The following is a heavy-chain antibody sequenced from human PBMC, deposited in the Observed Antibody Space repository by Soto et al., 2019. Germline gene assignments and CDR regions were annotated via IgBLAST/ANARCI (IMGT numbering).Heavy chain of an antibody. CDR2: ISGSADST. V-gene: IGHV3-23*01. CDR1: GFTFSSFA. Sequence: EVQLLESGGLVQPGGSLRLSCAASGFTFSSFALNWVRQAPGKGLEWVSIISGSADSTFYADSVKGRFTISRDNSKNMLYLQINSLRAEDTAVYYCAKTRGAMIYAISVYGMDVWGQGTTVTVSS. CDR3: AKTRGAMIYAISVYGMDV. J-gene: IGHJ6*02. D-gene: IGHD2-8*01.